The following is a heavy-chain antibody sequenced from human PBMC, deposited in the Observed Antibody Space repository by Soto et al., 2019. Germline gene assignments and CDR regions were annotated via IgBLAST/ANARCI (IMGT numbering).Heavy chain of an antibody. CDR2: ISSSSSYI. D-gene: IGHD6-13*01. V-gene: IGHV3-21*01. CDR1: GFTFSSYS. Sequence: EVQLVESGGGLVKPGGSLRLSCAASGFTFSSYSMNWVRQAPGKGLEWVSSISSSSSYIYYADSVKGRFTISRDNAKNSRYLQMSSLRAEDTAVYYCARDPGYSSSWGPFDYWGQGTLVTVSS. CDR3: ARDPGYSSSWGPFDY. J-gene: IGHJ4*02.